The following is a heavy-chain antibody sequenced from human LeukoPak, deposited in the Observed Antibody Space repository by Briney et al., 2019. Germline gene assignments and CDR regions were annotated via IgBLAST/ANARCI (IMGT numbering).Heavy chain of an antibody. CDR2: IKDDGST. D-gene: IGHD3-10*01. V-gene: IGHV3-74*01. J-gene: IGHJ6*02. CDR1: EFTFSTYW. Sequence: GGSLRLSCAASEFTFSTYWMHWVRQAPGKGLVWVSRIKDDGSTIYADSVKGRFTISRDNSKNTLYLQMNSLRAEDTAVYYCAKHLHALITMVRGVNDGMDVWGQGTTVTVSS. CDR3: AKHLHALITMVRGVNDGMDV.